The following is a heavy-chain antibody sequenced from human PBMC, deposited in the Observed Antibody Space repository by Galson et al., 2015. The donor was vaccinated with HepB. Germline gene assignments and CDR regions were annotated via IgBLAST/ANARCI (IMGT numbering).Heavy chain of an antibody. V-gene: IGHV3-30*02. CDR3: AKVRDIGPTIRAFDI. Sequence: SLRLSCAASGFTFSSYGVRWVRRAPGKGLEWVAYIKYDGTNKYYADSVKGRFTISRDNSKNTVYLQMNSLRPEDTAVYYCAKVRDIGPTIRAFDIWGQGTMVTVSS. D-gene: IGHD5-12*01. CDR2: IKYDGTNK. J-gene: IGHJ3*02. CDR1: GFTFSSYG.